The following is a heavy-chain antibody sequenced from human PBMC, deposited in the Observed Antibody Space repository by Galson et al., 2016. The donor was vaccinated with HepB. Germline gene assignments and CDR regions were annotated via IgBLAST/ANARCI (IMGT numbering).Heavy chain of an antibody. CDR3: ARDRWRVVAGAADL. Sequence: FLRLSCAGPGFSVGDYWMTWVRQAPGKGLEWVANIKKDGSEKNYLDSVRGRFTISRDNANNSVHLQMNSLTAEDTAVYYCARDRWRVVAGAADLWGQGTLVIVSS. CDR1: GFSVGDYW. D-gene: IGHD6-19*01. J-gene: IGHJ5*02. V-gene: IGHV3-7*01. CDR2: IKKDGSEK.